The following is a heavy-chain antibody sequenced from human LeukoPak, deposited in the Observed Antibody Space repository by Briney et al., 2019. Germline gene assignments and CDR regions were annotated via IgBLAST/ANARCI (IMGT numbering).Heavy chain of an antibody. D-gene: IGHD6-13*01. J-gene: IGHJ4*02. Sequence: PSETLSLTCAVYGGSFSGYYWSWIRQPPGKGLEWIGEINHSGSTNYNPSLKSRVTISVDTSKNHFSLKLSSVTAADTAVYYCARGSAPPRYSSSPTGFDYWAKRSASRYSSSPTGFDYWGQGTLVTVSS. CDR2: INHSGST. CDR3: ARGSAPPRYSSSPTGFDYWAKRSASRYSSSPTGFDY. CDR1: GGSFSGYY. V-gene: IGHV4-34*01.